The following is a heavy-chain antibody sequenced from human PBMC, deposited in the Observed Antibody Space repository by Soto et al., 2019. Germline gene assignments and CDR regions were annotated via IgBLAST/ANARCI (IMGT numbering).Heavy chain of an antibody. CDR2: ISYDGSNK. Sequence: PWGSLRLSCAASGFTFSSYGMHWVRQAPGKGLEWVAVISYDGSNKYYADSVKGRFTISRDNSKNTLYLQMNSLRAEDTAVYYCAKYSRKLGSSWYFDYWGQGTLVTVSS. CDR3: AKYSRKLGSSWYFDY. V-gene: IGHV3-30*18. D-gene: IGHD6-13*01. CDR1: GFTFSSYG. J-gene: IGHJ4*02.